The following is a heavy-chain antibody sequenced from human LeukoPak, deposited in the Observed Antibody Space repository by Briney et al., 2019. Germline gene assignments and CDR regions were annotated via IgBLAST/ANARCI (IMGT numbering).Heavy chain of an antibody. V-gene: IGHV3-20*04. CDR2: INWNGGST. CDR1: GFTFSTYA. D-gene: IGHD3-16*02. CDR3: ARDGNRYDYVWGSYRTSDF. J-gene: IGHJ4*02. Sequence: PGGSLRLSCAASGFTFSTYAMSWVRQAPGKGLEWVSGINWNGGSTGYADSVKGRFTISRDNAKNSLYLEMNSLRAEDTALYYCARDGNRYDYVWGSYRTSDFWGQGTLVTVTS.